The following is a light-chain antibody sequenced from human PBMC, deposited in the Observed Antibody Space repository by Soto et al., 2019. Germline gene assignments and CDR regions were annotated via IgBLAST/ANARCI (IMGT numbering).Light chain of an antibody. CDR2: TNS. J-gene: IGLJ1*01. V-gene: IGLV1-40*01. CDR3: QSYDSSLSGYV. CDR1: SSNIGANYD. Sequence: QCVLTQPASVSGAAGQRVTISCTGSSSNIGANYDVHWCQHLPGTAPKLLIYTNSNRPSGVPDRFSGSKSGTSASLAITGLQAEDEADYYCQSYDSSLSGYVVGTGTKVTVL.